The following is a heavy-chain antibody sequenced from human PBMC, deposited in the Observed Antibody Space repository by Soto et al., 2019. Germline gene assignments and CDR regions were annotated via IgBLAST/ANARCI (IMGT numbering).Heavy chain of an antibody. J-gene: IGHJ6*03. CDR3: ARDPGSYSSSWDYYYYSMVV. V-gene: IGHV1-18*01. Sequence: ASVKVSCKASGYTFTSYGISWERQAPGQGLEWMGWISAYNGNTNYAQKLQGRVTMTTDTSTSTAYMELRSLRSDDTAVYYCARDPGSYSSSWDYYYYSMVVSGKGTTVTVFS. CDR2: ISAYNGNT. CDR1: GYTFTSYG. D-gene: IGHD6-13*01.